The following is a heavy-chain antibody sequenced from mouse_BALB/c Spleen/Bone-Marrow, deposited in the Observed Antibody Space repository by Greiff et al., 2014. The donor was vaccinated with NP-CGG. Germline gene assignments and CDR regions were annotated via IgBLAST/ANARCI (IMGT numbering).Heavy chain of an antibody. V-gene: IGHV1-14*01. CDR3: ARGGYRYRYDDYFDY. J-gene: IGHJ2*01. D-gene: IGHD2-14*01. CDR1: GYTFTSYV. Sequence: EVKLVESGPDLVKPGASVKMSCKASGYTFTSYVMHWVKQKPGQGLEWIGYINPYNDGTKYNEKFKGKATLTSDKSSSTAYMELSSLTSEDSAVYYCARGGYRYRYDDYFDYWGQGTTLTVSS. CDR2: INPYNDGT.